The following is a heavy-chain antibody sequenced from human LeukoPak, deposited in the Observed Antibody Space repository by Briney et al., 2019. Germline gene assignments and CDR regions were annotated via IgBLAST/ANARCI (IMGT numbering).Heavy chain of an antibody. D-gene: IGHD3-10*01. CDR1: GFTFSSYE. V-gene: IGHV3-48*03. Sequence: GGSLRLSCAASGFTFSSYEMNWVRQAPGKGLEWVSYISSSGSTIYYADSVKGRFTISRDNSKNTLYLQMNSLRAEDTAVYYCAKDPAEYYYGSGNWFDPWGQGTLVTVSS. J-gene: IGHJ5*02. CDR2: ISSSGSTI. CDR3: AKDPAEYYYGSGNWFDP.